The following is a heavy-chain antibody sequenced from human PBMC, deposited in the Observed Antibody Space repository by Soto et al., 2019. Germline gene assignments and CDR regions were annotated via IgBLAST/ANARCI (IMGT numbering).Heavy chain of an antibody. CDR3: ARTSGYYVYDY. Sequence: QVQLVQSGAEVKKPGASVQVSCKASGYTFTSYALHWVRQAPGQRLEGMGWINAGTGNTKYSQKFQGRVTITRDTSASTAYMELSSLRSEDTAVYYCARTSGYYVYDYWGQGTLVTVSS. J-gene: IGHJ4*02. V-gene: IGHV1-3*01. D-gene: IGHD3-22*01. CDR2: INAGTGNT. CDR1: GYTFTSYA.